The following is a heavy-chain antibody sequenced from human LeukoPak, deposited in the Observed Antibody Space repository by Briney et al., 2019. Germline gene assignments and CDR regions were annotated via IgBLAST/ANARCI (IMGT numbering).Heavy chain of an antibody. CDR3: ARDRNNLGMDA. CDR1: GGTFSSYA. CDR2: IIPIFGTA. Sequence: SSVKVSCKASGGTFSSYAISWVRQAPGQGLEWMGRIIPIFGTANYAQNFQGRVTITTDESTSTAYMELSSLRSEDTAVYYCARDRNNLGMDAWDKGTTVTVSS. J-gene: IGHJ6*04. V-gene: IGHV1-69*05.